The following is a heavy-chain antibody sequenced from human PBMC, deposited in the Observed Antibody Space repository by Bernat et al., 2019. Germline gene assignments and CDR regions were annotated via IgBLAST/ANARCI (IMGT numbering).Heavy chain of an antibody. Sequence: VQLVVSGGGVVQPGRSLRRSCATSGLTFSGYGMHWVRQALGKGLEWVAVKWYDGKEKYYANSGKGRFTIARDNSKNTMYLHMNSLGAVDTALYYCARGGNNWNYRSYFDYWGQGTLVTVSS. V-gene: IGHV3-33*01. D-gene: IGHD1-7*01. CDR3: ARGGNNWNYRSYFDY. CDR2: KWYDGKEK. CDR1: GLTFSGYG. J-gene: IGHJ4*02.